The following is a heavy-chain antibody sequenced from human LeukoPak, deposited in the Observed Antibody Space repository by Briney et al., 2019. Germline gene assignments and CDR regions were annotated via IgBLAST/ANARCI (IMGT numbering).Heavy chain of an antibody. Sequence: GGSLKLSCAASGFTFSGSAMHWVRQASGKGLEWVGRIRSKANSYATAHAASVKGRFTISRDDSKNTAYLQMNSLKTEDTAVYYCTRLQYGSGTDYWGQGTLVTVSS. CDR1: GFTFSGSA. J-gene: IGHJ4*02. CDR3: TRLQYGSGTDY. CDR2: IRSKANSYAT. V-gene: IGHV3-73*01. D-gene: IGHD3-10*01.